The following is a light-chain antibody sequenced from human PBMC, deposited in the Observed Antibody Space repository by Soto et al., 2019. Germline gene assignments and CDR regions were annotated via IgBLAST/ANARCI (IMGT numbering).Light chain of an antibody. J-gene: IGLJ2*01. V-gene: IGLV2-8*01. Sequence: QSALTQPPSASGSPGQSVTISCTGTSSDVGAYNYVSWYQQHPGKAPKLMIYEVSERPSGVPDRFSGSKSGNTASLTVSGLQAEDEADYYCSSYAGSSTFVFGAGTKLTVL. CDR1: SSDVGAYNY. CDR3: SSYAGSSTFV. CDR2: EVS.